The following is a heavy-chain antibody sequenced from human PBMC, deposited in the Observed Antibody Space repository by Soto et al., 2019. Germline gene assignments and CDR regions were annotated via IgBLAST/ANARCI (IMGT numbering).Heavy chain of an antibody. CDR3: ARGRASGSYYLLDY. V-gene: IGHV1-8*01. CDR2: INPNSGNI. D-gene: IGHD3-10*01. J-gene: IGHJ4*02. Sequence: QVQLVQSGAEVRKPGASVKVSCKASGDTFTTYDINWVRQATGHGLEWMGWINPNSGNIGYAQRFQGRVTMTRDTAIRTAHMEVSSLRSDDTAVYYCARGRASGSYYLLDYWGQGTLVTVSS. CDR1: GDTFTTYD.